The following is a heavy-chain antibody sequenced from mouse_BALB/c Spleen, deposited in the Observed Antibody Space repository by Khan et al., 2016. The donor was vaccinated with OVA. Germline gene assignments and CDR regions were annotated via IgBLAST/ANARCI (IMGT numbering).Heavy chain of an antibody. J-gene: IGHJ2*01. CDR2: ITYSGFT. CDR3: ARGNDYGYCFAY. CDR1: GYSITRGYA. D-gene: IGHD1-1*01. Sequence: SGPGLVKPSQSLSLTCTVTGYSITRGYAWNWIRPFSGNKLEWMGYITYSGFTSYTPSLKSRKPLTRGTSTNQFFLQLNFVTTADTATYYYARGNDYGYCFAYWGQGTTLTVSS. V-gene: IGHV3-2*02.